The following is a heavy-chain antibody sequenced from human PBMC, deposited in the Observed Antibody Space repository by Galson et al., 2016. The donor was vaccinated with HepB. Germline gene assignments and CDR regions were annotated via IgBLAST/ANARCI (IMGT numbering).Heavy chain of an antibody. CDR3: TRGTGTGGYFDY. CDR1: GGTLNNYA. CDR2: INPSGGST. V-gene: IGHV1-46*02. Sequence: SVKVSCKASGGTLNNYAFSWTRQAPGQGLEWMGIINPSGGSTSYAQKFQGRVTVTRDTSTSTVYMELSSLRSEDTAVYYCTRGTGTGGYFDYWGQGTLVTVSS. D-gene: IGHD3/OR15-3a*01. J-gene: IGHJ4*02.